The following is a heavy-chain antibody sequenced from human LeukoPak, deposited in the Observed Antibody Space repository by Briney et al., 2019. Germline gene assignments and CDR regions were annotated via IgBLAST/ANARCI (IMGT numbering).Heavy chain of an antibody. CDR1: GFTFSSYA. CDR2: ISGSGGST. CDR3: AKPSFDYGDYFDY. V-gene: IGHV3-23*01. J-gene: IGHJ4*02. Sequence: GGSLRLSCAASGFTFSSYAMSWVRQAPGKGLEWDSAISGSGGSTYYADSVKGRFTISRDNSKNTLYLQMNSLRAEDTAVYYCAKPSFDYGDYFDYWGQGTLVTVSS. D-gene: IGHD4-17*01.